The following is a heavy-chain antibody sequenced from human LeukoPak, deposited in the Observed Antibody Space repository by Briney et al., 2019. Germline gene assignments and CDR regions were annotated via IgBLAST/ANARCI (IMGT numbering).Heavy chain of an antibody. CDR2: INYSGST. V-gene: IGHV4-59*08. Sequence: SSETPSLTCTVSGDSISRDYWNWIRQPPGKGLEWIGYINYSGSTNYNPSLKSRVAISKDTSKNQFSLNLSTVTAADTAVYYCARTLSSSGWSDWFDPWGQGTLVTVSS. CDR1: GDSISRDY. CDR3: ARTLSSSGWSDWFDP. D-gene: IGHD6-19*01. J-gene: IGHJ5*02.